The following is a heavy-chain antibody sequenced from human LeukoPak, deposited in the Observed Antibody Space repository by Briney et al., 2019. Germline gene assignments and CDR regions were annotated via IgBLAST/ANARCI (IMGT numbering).Heavy chain of an antibody. J-gene: IGHJ5*02. CDR1: GYTFTGYY. V-gene: IGHV1-2*02. CDR3: ARKRKSGGSATSDWFDP. CDR2: INPNSGGT. Sequence: GASVKVSCKASGYTFTGYYMHWVRQAPGQGLEWMGWINPNSGGTNYAQKFQGRVTMTRDTSISTAYMELSRLRSGDTAVYYCARKRKSGGSATSDWFDPWGQGTLVTVSS. D-gene: IGHD2-15*01.